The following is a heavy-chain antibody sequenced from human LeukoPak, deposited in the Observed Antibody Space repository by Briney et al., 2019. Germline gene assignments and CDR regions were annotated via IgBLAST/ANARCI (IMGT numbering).Heavy chain of an antibody. CDR3: ASQISRASSYMDV. V-gene: IGHV4-59*08. CDR2: ISYSGNT. D-gene: IGHD2-15*01. J-gene: IGHJ6*02. Sequence: SETLSLTCTVSGGSISTYYWSWIRQPPGKGLEWIGYISYSGNTNYNPSLKSRVTISVDTSKNQFSLKLSSVTAADTAVYYCASQISRASSYMDVWGQGTTVTVSS. CDR1: GGSISTYY.